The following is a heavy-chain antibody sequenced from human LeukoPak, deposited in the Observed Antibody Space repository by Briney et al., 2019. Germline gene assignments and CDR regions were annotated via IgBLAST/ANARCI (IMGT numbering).Heavy chain of an antibody. D-gene: IGHD1-26*01. J-gene: IGHJ4*02. V-gene: IGHV3-7*01. CDR3: ARDKIVGPTTLDY. Sequence: GGSLRLSCAASGFTFSNYWMSWVRQAPGKGPEWVANMKQDGSEIYYVDSVKGRFTISRDNAKNSVYLEMNNLRAEDRAVYYCARDKIVGPTTLDYWGQGTLVTVSS. CDR1: GFTFSNYW. CDR2: MKQDGSEI.